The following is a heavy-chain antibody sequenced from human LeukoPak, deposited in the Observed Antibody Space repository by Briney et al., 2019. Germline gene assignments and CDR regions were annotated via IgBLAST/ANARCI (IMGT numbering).Heavy chain of an antibody. V-gene: IGHV1-2*02. CDR2: INPNSGGT. J-gene: IGHJ4*02. Sequence: ASVKVSCKASGYTFTGYYMHWVRQAPGQGLEWMGWINPNSGGTNYAQKFQGRVTMTRDTSISTVYMELSRLRSDDTAVYYCARGVYSSSWTGYDYWGQGTLVTVSS. D-gene: IGHD6-13*01. CDR1: GYTFTGYY. CDR3: ARGVYSSSWTGYDY.